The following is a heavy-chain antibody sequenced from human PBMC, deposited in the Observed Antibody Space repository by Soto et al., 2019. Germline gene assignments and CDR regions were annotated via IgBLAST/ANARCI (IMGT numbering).Heavy chain of an antibody. CDR1: GFTFSSYA. D-gene: IGHD3-22*01. CDR2: ISGSGGST. J-gene: IGHJ4*02. Sequence: GSLRLSCAASGFTFSSYAMSWVRQAPGKGLEWVSAISGSGGSTYYADSVKGRFTISRDNSKNTLYLQMNSLRAEDTAVYYCAKGDSGYYGAPSDYWGQGTLVTVSS. V-gene: IGHV3-23*01. CDR3: AKGDSGYYGAPSDY.